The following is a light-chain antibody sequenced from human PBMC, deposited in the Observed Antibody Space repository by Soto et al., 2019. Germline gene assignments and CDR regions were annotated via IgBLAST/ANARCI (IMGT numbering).Light chain of an antibody. V-gene: IGKV1-39*01. CDR3: QLRDSNPAWT. CDR1: QSISKY. CDR2: ATS. J-gene: IGKJ1*01. Sequence: IQMTQSPSSLSASVVDRVTITCRASQSISKYLSWFQQKPGKAPKLLIYATSSLQSGLPSRYSGSGSGTDFTHPISCRQPHEFATSYCQLRDSNPAWTVRRGTKREI.